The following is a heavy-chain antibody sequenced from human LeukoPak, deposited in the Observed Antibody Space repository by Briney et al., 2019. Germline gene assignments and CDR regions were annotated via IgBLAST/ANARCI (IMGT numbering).Heavy chain of an antibody. Sequence: GGSLRLSCAASGFTFSSYAMHWVRQAPGKGLEWGAVISYDGSNKYYADSVKGRFTISRDNSKNTLYLQMNSLRAEDTAVYYCARGEDIVLMVYASSLDIWGQGTMVTVSS. V-gene: IGHV3-30-3*01. CDR1: GFTFSSYA. CDR2: ISYDGSNK. J-gene: IGHJ3*02. D-gene: IGHD2-8*01. CDR3: ARGEDIVLMVYASSLDI.